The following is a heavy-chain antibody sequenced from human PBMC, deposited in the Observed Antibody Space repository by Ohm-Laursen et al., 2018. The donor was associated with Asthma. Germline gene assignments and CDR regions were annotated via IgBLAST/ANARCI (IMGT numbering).Heavy chain of an antibody. J-gene: IGHJ6*02. Sequence: SLRLSCAAPGFTLSSYAMSWVRQAPGKGLEWVSGIVGTDSSTYHADSVKGRFTISRDNSKNTLFLQMNSLRAEDTAVYYCAKGYCTHISCYFGVDVWGQGTTVTVSS. CDR3: AKGYCTHISCYFGVDV. V-gene: IGHV3-23*01. CDR1: GFTLSSYA. D-gene: IGHD2-2*01. CDR2: IVGTDSST.